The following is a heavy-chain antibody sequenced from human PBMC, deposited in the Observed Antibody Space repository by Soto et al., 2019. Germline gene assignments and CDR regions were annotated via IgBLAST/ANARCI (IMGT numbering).Heavy chain of an antibody. CDR2: INHSGST. V-gene: IGHV4-34*01. J-gene: IGHJ4*02. D-gene: IGHD3-10*01. CDR1: GGSFSGYF. Sequence: QVQLQQWGAGLLKPSETMSLTCAVSGGSFSGYFWSWIRQPPGKGLEWIGEINHSGSTYYTTSLGSRVTVLVDTSRSQFPLKLRSVPAADTAVYFCTRGRGFGHFTPPFDYWGQGTLVTVSS. CDR3: TRGRGFGHFTPPFDY.